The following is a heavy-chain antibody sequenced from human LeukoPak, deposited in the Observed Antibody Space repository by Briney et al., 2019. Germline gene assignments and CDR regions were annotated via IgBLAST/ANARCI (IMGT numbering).Heavy chain of an antibody. CDR2: IYYSENT. V-gene: IGHV4-59*01. Sequence: PSETLSLTCIVSGGSISSYYWSWIRQPPGKGLEWIGYIYYSENTNYNPSLKSRVTISVDTSKNQFSLKLSSVTAADTAVYYCARSHKAMAGEGLFDYWGQGTLVTVSS. CDR3: ARSHKAMAGEGLFDY. D-gene: IGHD5-18*01. J-gene: IGHJ4*02. CDR1: GGSISSYY.